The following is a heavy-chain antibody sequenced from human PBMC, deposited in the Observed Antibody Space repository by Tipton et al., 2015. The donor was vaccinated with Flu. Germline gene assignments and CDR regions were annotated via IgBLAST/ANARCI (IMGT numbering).Heavy chain of an antibody. V-gene: IGHV3-23*01. CDR1: GFTFSSYA. Sequence: SLRLSCAASGFTFSSYAMGWVRQAPGKGLEWVSAISGSGGSTYYADSVKGRFTISRDNSKNTLYLQMNSLRAEDTAVYYCAKDLFRGSSSWSPLYFQHWGQGTLVTVSS. CDR2: ISGSGGST. D-gene: IGHD6-13*01. CDR3: AKDLFRGSSSWSPLYFQH. J-gene: IGHJ1*01.